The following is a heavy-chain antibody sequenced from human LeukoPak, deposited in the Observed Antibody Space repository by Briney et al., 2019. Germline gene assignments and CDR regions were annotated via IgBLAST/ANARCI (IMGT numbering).Heavy chain of an antibody. V-gene: IGHV3-23*01. Sequence: GGSLRLSCAASGFTFSSYAMSWVRQAPGKGLEWVSAISGSGGSTYYADSVKGRFTISGDNSKNTLYLQMNSLRAEDTAVYYCAKDIVVVPAASDYWGQGTLVTVSS. CDR2: ISGSGGST. D-gene: IGHD2-2*01. J-gene: IGHJ4*02. CDR3: AKDIVVVPAASDY. CDR1: GFTFSSYA.